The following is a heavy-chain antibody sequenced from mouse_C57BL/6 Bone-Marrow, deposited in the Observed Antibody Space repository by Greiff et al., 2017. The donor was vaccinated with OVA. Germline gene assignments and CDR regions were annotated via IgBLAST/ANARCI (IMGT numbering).Heavy chain of an antibody. CDR2: IDPENGDT. CDR1: GFNIKDDY. J-gene: IGHJ3*01. V-gene: IGHV14-4*01. CDR3: ARGTGGGAY. Sequence: EVQLQQSGAELVRPGASVKLSCTASGFNIKDDYMHWVKQRPEQGLEWIGWIDPENGDTEYASKFQGKATITADTSSNTAYLQLSSLTYEDSAVYYCARGTGGGAYWGQGTLVTVSA. D-gene: IGHD4-1*01.